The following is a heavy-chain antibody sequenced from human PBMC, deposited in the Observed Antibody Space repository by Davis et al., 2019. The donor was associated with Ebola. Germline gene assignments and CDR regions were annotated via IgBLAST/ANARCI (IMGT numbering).Heavy chain of an antibody. CDR2: ISGNGDST. Sequence: GESLKISCAASGFTFNTYAMSWVRQAPGKGLEWVSSISGNGDSTYYADSVEGRFTISRDNAKNSVFLQMSSLRDEDTAVYYCARVYRAMVDYWGQGTLVTVSS. J-gene: IGHJ4*02. CDR1: GFTFNTYA. V-gene: IGHV3-23*01. CDR3: ARVYRAMVDY. D-gene: IGHD5-18*01.